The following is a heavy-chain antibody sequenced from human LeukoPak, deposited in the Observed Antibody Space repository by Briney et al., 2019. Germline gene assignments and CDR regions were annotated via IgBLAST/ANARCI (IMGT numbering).Heavy chain of an antibody. J-gene: IGHJ6*03. Sequence: PGGSLRLSCVGSGFTFSSYWMTWVRQAPGKGLEWVANIKDDGSEKYSVDSVKGRFTISRDNAKNLLYLQMSSLRAEDTAVYYCARVLPLVAGAYYYYYMDVWGKGTTVTVSS. CDR1: GFTFSSYW. CDR3: ARVLPLVAGAYYYYYMDV. V-gene: IGHV3-7*03. CDR2: IKDDGSEK. D-gene: IGHD6-19*01.